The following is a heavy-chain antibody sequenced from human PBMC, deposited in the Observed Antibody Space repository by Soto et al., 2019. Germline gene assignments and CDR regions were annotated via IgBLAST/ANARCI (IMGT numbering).Heavy chain of an antibody. Sequence: SVKVSCNASGGPFISYAIIWVRQAPGQGLEWMGGIIPIFGTANYAQKFQGRVTITADESTSTAYMELSSLRSEDTAVYYCARTIVGGTYYPPYYFDYWGQRTLVTVSS. CDR2: IIPIFGTA. J-gene: IGHJ4*02. CDR3: ARTIVGGTYYPPYYFDY. CDR1: GGPFISYA. V-gene: IGHV1-69*01. D-gene: IGHD1-26*01.